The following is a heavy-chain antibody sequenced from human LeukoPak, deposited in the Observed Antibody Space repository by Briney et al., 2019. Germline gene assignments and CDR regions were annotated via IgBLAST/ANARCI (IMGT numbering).Heavy chain of an antibody. V-gene: IGHV3-23*01. Sequence: GGSLRLSCAAPGFTFSSYAMNWVRQAPGKGLEWVSGIGVGGSDTYYADSVKGRFTISRDNSKNTLYLQMNSLRAEDTAVYFCARGAATGPTLGLDYWGQGTLVTVSS. CDR2: IGVGGSDT. CDR3: ARGAATGPTLGLDY. J-gene: IGHJ4*02. D-gene: IGHD6-13*01. CDR1: GFTFSSYA.